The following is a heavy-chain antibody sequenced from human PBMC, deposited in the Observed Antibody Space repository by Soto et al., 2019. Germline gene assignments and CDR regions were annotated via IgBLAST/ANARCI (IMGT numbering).Heavy chain of an antibody. CDR3: ARDPRAARPQYDYERFDP. D-gene: IGHD6-6*01. V-gene: IGHV1-18*01. CDR1: GYTFTSYG. Sequence: QVQLVQSGAEVKKPGASVKVSCKASGYTFTSYGISWVRQAPGQGLEWMGWISAYNGNTNYAQKLQGRVTMTTDTSTRTAYMELRSRRSDDTAVYYCARDPRAARPQYDYERFDPWGQGTLVTVSS. CDR2: ISAYNGNT. J-gene: IGHJ5*02.